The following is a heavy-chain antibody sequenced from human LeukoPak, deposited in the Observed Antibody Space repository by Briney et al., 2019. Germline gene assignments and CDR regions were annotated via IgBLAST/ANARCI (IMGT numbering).Heavy chain of an antibody. CDR2: IYYSGST. Sequence: SETLSLTCAVSGVSITSYYWSWILRPPGKGLEWIGYIYYSGSTKYNSSLKGRVTISVDTSKNHFSLNLNSVNAADTAVYYCAKGISPNDAFDIWGQGRMVTVSS. J-gene: IGHJ3*02. V-gene: IGHV4-59*01. CDR1: GVSITSYY. CDR3: AKGISPNDAFDI.